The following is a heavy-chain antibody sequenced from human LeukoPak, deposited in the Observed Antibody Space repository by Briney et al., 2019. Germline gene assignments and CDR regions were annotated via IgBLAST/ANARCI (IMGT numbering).Heavy chain of an antibody. V-gene: IGHV1-8*01. J-gene: IGHJ4*02. CDR3: GRGPPNWGWVGY. CDR2: MKSNNGHT. D-gene: IGHD7-27*01. Sequence: GASVKVSCKASGYTFTSFDFNWVRQATGQGLEWMGWMKSNNGHTGYAQKFQGRVTMTRDTSISTAYTELSSLTFEDTAVYYCGRGPPNWGWVGYWGQGTLVTVSS. CDR1: GYTFTSFD.